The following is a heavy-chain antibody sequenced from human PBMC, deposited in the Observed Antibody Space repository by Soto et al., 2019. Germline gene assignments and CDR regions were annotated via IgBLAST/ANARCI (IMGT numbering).Heavy chain of an antibody. D-gene: IGHD4-4*01. CDR3: AKDGTTVKEGGDYYYYYGMDV. J-gene: IGHJ6*02. Sequence: ESGGGVVQPGRSLSLSCAASGFTFSSSGMHWVRQAPGKGLAWVAVISYDGSNKYYADSVKGRFTISRDNSKNTLYLQMNSLRAEDTAVYYCAKDGTTVKEGGDYYYYYGMDVWGQGTTVTVSS. CDR1: GFTFSSSG. CDR2: ISYDGSNK. V-gene: IGHV3-30*18.